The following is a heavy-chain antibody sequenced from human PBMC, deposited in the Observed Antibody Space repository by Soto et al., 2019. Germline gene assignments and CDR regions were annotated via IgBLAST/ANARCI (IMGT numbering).Heavy chain of an antibody. J-gene: IGHJ4*02. D-gene: IGHD6-13*01. CDR1: GYTFTSYA. Sequence: GASVKVSCKASGYTFTSYAMHWVRQAPGQRLEWMGWINAGNGNTKYSQKFQGRVTITRDTSASTAYMELSSLRSEDTAVYYCARDLIAAAAFDYWGQGTLVTVSS. V-gene: IGHV1-3*01. CDR3: ARDLIAAAAFDY. CDR2: INAGNGNT.